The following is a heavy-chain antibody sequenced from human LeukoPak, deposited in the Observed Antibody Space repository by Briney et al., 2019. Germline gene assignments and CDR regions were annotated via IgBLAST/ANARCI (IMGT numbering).Heavy chain of an antibody. V-gene: IGHV4-39*01. CDR1: GGFIRSSYYY. D-gene: IGHD3-10*01. Sequence: SETLSLTCTVSGGFIRSSYYYWGWIRQPPGKGLEWIVIICDSGSSYYNPSLRSRLAISVATSKNQFSLKLNPVTAADTVVYYCARHYGPWGQGTLVTVSS. CDR3: ARHYGP. J-gene: IGHJ5*02. CDR2: ICDSGSS.